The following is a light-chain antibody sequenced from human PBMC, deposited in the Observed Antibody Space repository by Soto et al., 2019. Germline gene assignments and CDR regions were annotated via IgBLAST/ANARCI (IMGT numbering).Light chain of an antibody. CDR1: QSISSY. J-gene: IGKJ2*01. CDR3: QQSYSTPYT. CDR2: AAS. Sequence: DIQMTQSPSSLSASVGDRVTITCRASQSISSYLNWYQQKPGKAPKLLIYAASSLQSGVPSRFSCSGSGTDFTLTISSLQPEDFATYSCQQSYSTPYTFGQGTKLEIK. V-gene: IGKV1-39*01.